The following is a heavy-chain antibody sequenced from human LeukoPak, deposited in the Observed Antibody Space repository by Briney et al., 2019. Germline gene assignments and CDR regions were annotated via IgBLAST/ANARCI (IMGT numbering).Heavy chain of an antibody. CDR1: GLDFRTYG. CDR2: ISYDGSSK. D-gene: IGHD4-17*01. V-gene: IGHV3-30*03. J-gene: IGHJ5*02. Sequence: GGSLRLSCAASGLDFRTYGMHWVRQAPGKGLEWVAVISYDGSSKYYADSVKGRFTISRDNSKNTLYLQMNSLRAEDTAVYYCARATVTRWFDPWGQGTLVTVSS. CDR3: ARATVTRWFDP.